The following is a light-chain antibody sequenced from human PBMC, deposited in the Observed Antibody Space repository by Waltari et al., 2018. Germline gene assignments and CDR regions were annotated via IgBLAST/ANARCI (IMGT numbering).Light chain of an antibody. Sequence: DIQMTQSPSSLSASVGDRVTISCRASLSIGTYLNWFQQKAGEAPKLLISAASSLQPGVPSRFSGGGSGTEFTLIIASLQPDDLASYYCQQTYSTPRTFGQGTKLEI. CDR3: QQTYSTPRT. J-gene: IGKJ2*01. CDR1: LSIGTY. V-gene: IGKV1-39*01. CDR2: AAS.